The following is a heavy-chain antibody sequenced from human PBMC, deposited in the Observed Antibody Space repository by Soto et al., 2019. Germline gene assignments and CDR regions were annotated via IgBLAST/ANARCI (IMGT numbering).Heavy chain of an antibody. V-gene: IGHV3-21*01. CDR1: GFTFSSYS. CDR3: ARDLAALELPEPYYFDY. Sequence: GGSLRLSCAASGFTFSSYSMNWVRQAPGKGLEWVSSISSSSSYIYYADSVKGRFTISRDNAKNSLHLQMNSLRAEDTAVYYCARDLAALELPEPYYFDYWGQGTLVTVSS. CDR2: ISSSSSYI. D-gene: IGHD1-7*01. J-gene: IGHJ4*02.